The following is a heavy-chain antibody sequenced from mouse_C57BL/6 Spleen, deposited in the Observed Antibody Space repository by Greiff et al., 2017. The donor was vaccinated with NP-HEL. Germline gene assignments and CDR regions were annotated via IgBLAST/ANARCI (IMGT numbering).Heavy chain of an antibody. V-gene: IGHV3-6*01. CDR1: GYSITSGYY. D-gene: IGHD2-5*01. J-gene: IGHJ2*01. Sequence: EVKLMESGPGLVKPSQSLSLTCSVTGYSITSGYYWNWIRQFPGNKLEWMGYISYDGSNNYNPSLKNRISITRDTSKNQFFLKLNSVTTEDTATYYCARDWADYSNYLYYFDYWGQGTTLTVSS. CDR2: ISYDGSN. CDR3: ARDWADYSNYLYYFDY.